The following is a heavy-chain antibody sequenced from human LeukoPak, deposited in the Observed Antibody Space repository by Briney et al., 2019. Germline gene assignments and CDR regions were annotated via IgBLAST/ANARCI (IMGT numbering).Heavy chain of an antibody. CDR2: ISSSGSTI. CDR3: AELGITMIGGV. V-gene: IGHV3-48*04. J-gene: IGHJ6*04. CDR1: GFTFSSYG. D-gene: IGHD3-10*02. Sequence: GGSLRLSCAASGFTFSSYGMHWVRQAPGKGLEWVSYISSSGSTIYYADSVKGRFTISRDNAKNALYLQMNSLRAEDTAVYYCAELGITMIGGVWGKGTTVTISS.